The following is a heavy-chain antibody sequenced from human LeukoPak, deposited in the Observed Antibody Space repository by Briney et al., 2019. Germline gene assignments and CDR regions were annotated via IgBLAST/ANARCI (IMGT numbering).Heavy chain of an antibody. CDR2: IYYSGST. Sequence: SETLSLTCTVSGRSISSHYGSWIRQPPGKGLEWIGYIYYSGSTNYNPSLKSRVTISVDTSKNQVSLKLRSVTAADTAVYYCARHGRPYAFDIWGQGTMVTVSS. CDR3: ARHGRPYAFDI. D-gene: IGHD3-16*01. CDR1: GRSISSHY. J-gene: IGHJ3*02. V-gene: IGHV4-59*11.